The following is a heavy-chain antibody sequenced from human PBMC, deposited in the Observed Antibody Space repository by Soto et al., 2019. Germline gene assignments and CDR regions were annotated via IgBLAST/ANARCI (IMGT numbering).Heavy chain of an antibody. CDR2: IKRETDGGTA. CDR3: LDTHMAATCDY. J-gene: IGHJ4*02. Sequence: EVQLVESGGGLVKPGGSLRLSCAASGFRFSNAWMNWVRQAPGKGLEWVGRIKRETDGGTAEYAPPVEGRFSISRDDSKSTLYLQMNSLKIEDTAVYYCLDTHMAATCDYWGQGALVTVSS. CDR1: GFRFSNAW. D-gene: IGHD5-18*01. V-gene: IGHV3-15*07.